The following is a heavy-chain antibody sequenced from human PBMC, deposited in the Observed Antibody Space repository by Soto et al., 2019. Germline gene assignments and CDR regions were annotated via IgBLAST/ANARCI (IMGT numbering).Heavy chain of an antibody. V-gene: IGHV1-69*02. CDR1: GGTFSSYT. CDR3: ARSLRNYDFWSGYTYFDY. Sequence: QVQLVQSGAEVKKPGSSVKASCKASGGTFSSYTISWVRQAPGQGLEWMGRIIPILGIANYAQKFQGRVTITADKSTSTAYMELSSLRSEDTAVYYCARSLRNYDFWSGYTYFDYWGQGTLVTVSS. CDR2: IIPILGIA. D-gene: IGHD3-3*01. J-gene: IGHJ4*02.